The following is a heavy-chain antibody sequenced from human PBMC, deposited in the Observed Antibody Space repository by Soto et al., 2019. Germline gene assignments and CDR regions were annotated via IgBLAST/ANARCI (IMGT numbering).Heavy chain of an antibody. CDR1: GYTFTSYD. V-gene: IGHV1-8*01. J-gene: IGHJ6*02. CDR3: VRHNEDSSGFYYYYFGMDV. CDR2: MNPNSGNT. Sequence: ASVKVSCKASGYTFTSYDINWVRQATGQGLEWMGWMNPNSGNTGYAQKFQGRVTMTRNTSISTAYMELSSLRSEDTAVYYCVRHNEDSSGFYYYYFGMDVWGQGTTVTVSS. D-gene: IGHD6-19*01.